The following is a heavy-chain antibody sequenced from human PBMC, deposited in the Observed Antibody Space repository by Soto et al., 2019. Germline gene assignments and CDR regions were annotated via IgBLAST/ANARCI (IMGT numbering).Heavy chain of an antibody. J-gene: IGHJ5*02. D-gene: IGHD2-8*02. CDR3: ARAGPDHRNNWFDP. CDR1: GGSISSGGYY. V-gene: IGHV4-31*03. CDR2: IYYSGST. Sequence: PSETLSLTCTVSGGSISSGGYYWNWIRQHPGKGLEWIGYIYYSGSTYYNPSLKSRVTISVDTSKNQFSLKLSSVTAADTAVYYCARAGPDHRNNWFDPWGQGTLVTAPQ.